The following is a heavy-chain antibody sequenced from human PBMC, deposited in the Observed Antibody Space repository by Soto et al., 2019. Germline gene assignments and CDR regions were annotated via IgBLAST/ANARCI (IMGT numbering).Heavy chain of an antibody. CDR1: GFTFRSYS. CDR2: IYCSSSTI. J-gene: IGHJ3*02. V-gene: IGHV3-48*01. Sequence: EVQLVDSGGGLVQPGGSLRLSCVASGFTFRSYSMNWVRQAPGKGLEWVSYIYCSSSTIKYADSVKGRFTISRDNAKHPQYLQTDSLRAEGTAVCCFARDHVYAFHIWGQGTLVTVSS. CDR3: ARDHVYAFHI.